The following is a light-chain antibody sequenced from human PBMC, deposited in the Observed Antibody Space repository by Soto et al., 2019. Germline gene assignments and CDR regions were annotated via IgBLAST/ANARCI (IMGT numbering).Light chain of an antibody. CDR3: QQYDSYYT. J-gene: IGKJ2*01. Sequence: TCRASQSISSYLNWYQQKPGKAPTLLIYDVSRLESGVPSRFSGSGSGTEFTLTINSLQPDDFSTYYCQQYDSYYTFGQGTKVDIK. V-gene: IGKV1-5*01. CDR2: DVS. CDR1: QSISSY.